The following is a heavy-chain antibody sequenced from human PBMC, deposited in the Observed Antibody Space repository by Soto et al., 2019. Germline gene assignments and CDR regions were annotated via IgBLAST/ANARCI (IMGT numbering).Heavy chain of an antibody. CDR2: LIPILGTT. D-gene: IGHD6-19*01. J-gene: IGHJ4*02. CDR1: GGTFSSDA. CDR3: ARASGYVSGWYHDY. V-gene: IGHV1-69*13. Sequence: GASVKVACKASGGTFSSDAVSWVRQAPGQGLEWMGGLIPILGTTHYAQKFQGRVTITADESTNTAYMELSSLRSDDTAVYYCARASGYVSGWYHDYWGQGTQVTVS.